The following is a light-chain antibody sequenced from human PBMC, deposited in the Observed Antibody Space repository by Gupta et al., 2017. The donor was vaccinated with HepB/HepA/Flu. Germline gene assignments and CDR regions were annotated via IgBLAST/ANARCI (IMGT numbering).Light chain of an antibody. Sequence: EIVLTQSPATLSLSPGDRATLSCRASQSVSRNLAWYQQKPGQTPRLLIYCASTRATGIPARFSGSGSWTEFTLTISSLQSEDFAVYYCQQYNNWPPLTFGGGTKVEIK. CDR3: QQYNNWPPLT. J-gene: IGKJ4*01. CDR1: QSVSRN. V-gene: IGKV3-15*01. CDR2: CAS.